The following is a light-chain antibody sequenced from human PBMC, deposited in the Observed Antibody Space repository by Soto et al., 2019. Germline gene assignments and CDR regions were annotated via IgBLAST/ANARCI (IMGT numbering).Light chain of an antibody. CDR3: QNYNGAPWT. CDR2: AAS. CDR1: QGIRNY. J-gene: IGKJ1*01. V-gene: IGKV1-27*01. Sequence: DIQMTQPPSSLSASVGDRVTITCRASQGIRNYLVWYQQKPGKVPKLLIYAASTLQSGVPSRFSGSGSGTEFTLTISSLQPEDVATYYCQNYNGAPWTFGQGTKVEIK.